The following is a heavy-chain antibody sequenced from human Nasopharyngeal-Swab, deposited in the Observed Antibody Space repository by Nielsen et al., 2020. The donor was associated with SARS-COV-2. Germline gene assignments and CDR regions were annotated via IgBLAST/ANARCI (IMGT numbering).Heavy chain of an antibody. D-gene: IGHD4-17*01. V-gene: IGHV4-39*07. J-gene: IGHJ4*02. CDR3: ARDESGDYLRLPFDH. CDR1: GASISNRNNY. Sequence: SETLSLTCVVSGASISNRNNYWGWIRQSPGKGLEWIGTVFSSGSTYNPSLKSRVTMSVDTSKHQFSLKLTSVTAADTAVYYCARDESGDYLRLPFDHWGRGTLVTVSS. CDR2: VFSSGST.